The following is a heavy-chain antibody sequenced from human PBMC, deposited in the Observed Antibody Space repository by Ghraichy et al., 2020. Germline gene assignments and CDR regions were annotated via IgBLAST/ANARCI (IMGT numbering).Heavy chain of an antibody. CDR1: GFTFSNYA. CDR2: IRRSAVNT. J-gene: IGHJ4*02. D-gene: IGHD3-22*01. Sequence: GGSLRLSCAASGFTFSNYAMSWVRQAPGTGLEWVATIRRSAVNTYYADSVKGRFTISRDNSKNTVSLQMTSLRADDTALYYCSKDLYDLTGYYSYYFDSWGQGTLVTVSP. CDR3: SKDLYDLTGYYSYYFDS. V-gene: IGHV3-23*01.